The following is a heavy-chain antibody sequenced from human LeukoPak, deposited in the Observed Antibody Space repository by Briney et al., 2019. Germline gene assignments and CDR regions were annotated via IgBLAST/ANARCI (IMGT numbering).Heavy chain of an antibody. D-gene: IGHD5-18*01. J-gene: IGHJ4*02. Sequence: SETLSLTCTVSGGSISSTSSYWSWIRQPPGKGLEWIGTIYYTGSPYYNPSLKSRITIPIDTSRSQFSLKVRSVTAADTAVYYCARVSGGDTDFDYWGQGTLVTVSS. CDR1: GGSISSTSSY. CDR2: IYYTGSP. CDR3: ARVSGGDTDFDY. V-gene: IGHV4-39*01.